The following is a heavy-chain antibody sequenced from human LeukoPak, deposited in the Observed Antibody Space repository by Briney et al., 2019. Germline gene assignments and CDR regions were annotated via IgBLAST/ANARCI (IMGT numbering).Heavy chain of an antibody. D-gene: IGHD2-2*01. CDR1: GFTFSSYA. CDR2: ISGSGGST. CDR3: AKEQDIVVVPAAHFDY. V-gene: IGHV3-23*01. Sequence: PGGSLRLSCAASGFTFSSYAMSWVRQAPGKGLEWVSAISGSGGSTYYADSVKGRFTISRDNSKNTLYLQMNSLRAEDTAVYYCAKEQDIVVVPAAHFDYWGQGTLVTVSS. J-gene: IGHJ4*02.